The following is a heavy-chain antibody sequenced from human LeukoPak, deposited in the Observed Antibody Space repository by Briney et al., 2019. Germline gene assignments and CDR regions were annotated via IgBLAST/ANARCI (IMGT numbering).Heavy chain of an antibody. J-gene: IGHJ6*02. CDR1: GFTFSSYS. CDR3: ARVREPYYYYGMDV. V-gene: IGHV3-48*04. CDR2: ISSSSSTI. Sequence: GGSLRLSCAASGFTFSSYSMNWVRQAPGKGLEWVSYISSSSSTIYYADSVKGRFTISRDNAKNTLYLQMNSLRAEDTAVYYCARVREPYYYYGMDVWGQGTTVTVSS.